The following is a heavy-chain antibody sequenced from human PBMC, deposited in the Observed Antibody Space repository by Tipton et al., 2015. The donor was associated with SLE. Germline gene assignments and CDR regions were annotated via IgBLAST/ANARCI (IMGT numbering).Heavy chain of an antibody. CDR3: AYGSGSNFDY. CDR2: INHSGST. V-gene: IGHV4-34*01. Sequence: TLSLTCAVYGGSFSGYYWSWIRQPPGKGLEWIGEINHSGSTNYNPSLKSRVTILVDTSKNQFSLKLSSVTAADTAVYYCAYGSGSNFDYWGQGTLVTVSS. D-gene: IGHD3-10*01. CDR1: GGSFSGYY. J-gene: IGHJ4*02.